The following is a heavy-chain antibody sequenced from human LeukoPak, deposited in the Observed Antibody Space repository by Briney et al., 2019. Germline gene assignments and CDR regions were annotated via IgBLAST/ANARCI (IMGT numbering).Heavy chain of an antibody. CDR2: ISVYNGYT. Sequence: GASVKVSCKASGYTFINYGINWVRQAPGQGLEWLGWISVYNGYTNSEQKLPGRVTLTTDTSTSTAYMDLRSQRSDDTAVYYCARCPTSGGICYEFDFWGQGTLVTVSS. J-gene: IGHJ4*02. CDR3: ARCPTSGGICYEFDF. D-gene: IGHD2-15*01. CDR1: GYTFINYG. V-gene: IGHV1-18*01.